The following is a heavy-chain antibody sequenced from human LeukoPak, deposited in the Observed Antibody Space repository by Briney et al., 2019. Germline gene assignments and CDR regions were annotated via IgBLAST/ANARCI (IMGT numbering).Heavy chain of an antibody. J-gene: IGHJ4*02. CDR3: AVLTLGATTPFDY. D-gene: IGHD1-26*01. V-gene: IGHV1-8*01. CDR2: MNPNSGNT. Sequence: GASVKVSCKASGYTFTSYDINWVRQATGQGLEWMGWMNPNSGNTGYAQKFQGRVAMTRNTSISTAYMELSSLRSEDTAVYYCAVLTLGATTPFDYWGQGTLVTVSS. CDR1: GYTFTSYD.